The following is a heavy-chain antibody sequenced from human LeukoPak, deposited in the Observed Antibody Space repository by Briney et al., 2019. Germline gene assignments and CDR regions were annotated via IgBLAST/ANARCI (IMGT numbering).Heavy chain of an antibody. V-gene: IGHV4-34*01. CDR2: INHSGST. Sequence: PSETLSLTCAVYGGSFSGYYWSWIRQPPGKGLEWIGEINHSGSTNHNPSLKSRVTISVDTSKNQFSPKLSSVTAADTAVYYCARGPYDSSGWYGYYYYGMDVWGQGTTVTVSS. J-gene: IGHJ6*02. D-gene: IGHD6-19*01. CDR3: ARGPYDSSGWYGYYYYGMDV. CDR1: GGSFSGYY.